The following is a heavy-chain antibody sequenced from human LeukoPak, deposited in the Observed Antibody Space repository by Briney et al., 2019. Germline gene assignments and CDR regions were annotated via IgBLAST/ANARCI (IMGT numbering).Heavy chain of an antibody. V-gene: IGHV4-61*02. CDR3: ARARNYYDSSDYYYEGDAFDI. CDR1: GGSISSGSYY. Sequence: TSETLSLTCTVSGGSISSGSYYWSWIRQPAGKGLEWIGRIYTSGSTNYNPSLKSRVTISVDTSKTQFSLKLSSVTAADTAVYFCARARNYYDSSDYYYEGDAFDIWGQGTMVTVSS. D-gene: IGHD3-22*01. J-gene: IGHJ3*02. CDR2: IYTSGST.